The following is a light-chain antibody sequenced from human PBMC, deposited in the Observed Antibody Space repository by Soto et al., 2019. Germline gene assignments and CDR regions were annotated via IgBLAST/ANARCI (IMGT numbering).Light chain of an antibody. V-gene: IGKV3-11*01. CDR1: QSVSSF. Sequence: EIVLTQSPVTLSLSPGDRATLSCRPSQSVSSFLAWYQQKPGQPPRLLIYDVSNRAAGIPARFSGSGSGTDFTLTISSLEPEDFAVNYCQQRTDWPPVYTFGQGTKLEIK. CDR2: DVS. CDR3: QQRTDWPPVYT. J-gene: IGKJ2*01.